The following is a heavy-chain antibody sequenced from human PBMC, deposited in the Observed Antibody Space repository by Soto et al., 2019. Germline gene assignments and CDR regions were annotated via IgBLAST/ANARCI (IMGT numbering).Heavy chain of an antibody. V-gene: IGHV3-53*01. Sequence: PGGSLRLSCAISGFTVSASYLSWVRQAPDKGLEWVSVIYTGETTDYSDPVKGRFTISRDISKNTLFLQMNNLGAEDTAVYYCAREFYDTTTGFYQYYFDYWGQGTQVTVSS. J-gene: IGHJ4*02. CDR1: GFTVSASY. CDR2: IYTGETT. D-gene: IGHD3-9*01. CDR3: AREFYDTTTGFYQYYFDY.